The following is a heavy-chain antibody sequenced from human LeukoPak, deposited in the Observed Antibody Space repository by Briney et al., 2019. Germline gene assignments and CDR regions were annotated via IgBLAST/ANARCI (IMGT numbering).Heavy chain of an antibody. Sequence: GGALRLSCAASGFTIGPYAMYWVRQGPGKGLEWVSAISGSGGSTYYADSVKGRFTISRDNSKNTLYLQMNSLRAEDTAVYYCAKALGRGATTEDYWGQGTLVTVSS. CDR1: GFTIGPYA. CDR2: ISGSGGST. CDR3: AKALGRGATTEDY. D-gene: IGHD1-26*01. V-gene: IGHV3-23*01. J-gene: IGHJ4*02.